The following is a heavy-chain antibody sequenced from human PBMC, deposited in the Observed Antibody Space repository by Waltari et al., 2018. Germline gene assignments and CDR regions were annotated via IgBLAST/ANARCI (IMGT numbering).Heavy chain of an antibody. J-gene: IGHJ4*02. CDR2: ISDEGSRM. CDR3: VRGFSTSPSSY. D-gene: IGHD2-2*01. V-gene: IGHV3-74*01. Sequence: EVQLVESGGGLVQPGESLRLSYAASGFTFGSFWMHWVRQVSGKGLVWVSRISDEGSRMGYANSVKGRFTISRDNAKNTLYLQMNRLRGDDTAVYYCVRGFSTSPSSYWGQGALVTVSS. CDR1: GFTFGSFW.